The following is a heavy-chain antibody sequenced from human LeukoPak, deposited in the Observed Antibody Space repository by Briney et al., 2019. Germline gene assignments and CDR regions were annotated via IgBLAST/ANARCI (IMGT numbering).Heavy chain of an antibody. CDR1: GFTFSSYG. D-gene: IGHD1-1*01. J-gene: IGHJ4*02. V-gene: IGHV3-30*18. CDR2: ISYDGSNK. Sequence: PGGSLRLSCAASGFTFSSYGMHWVRQAPGKGLEWVAVISYDGSNKYCADSVKGRFTISRDNSKNTLYLQMNSLRAEDTAVYYCAKDGISQLDYWGQGTLVTVSS. CDR3: AKDGISQLDY.